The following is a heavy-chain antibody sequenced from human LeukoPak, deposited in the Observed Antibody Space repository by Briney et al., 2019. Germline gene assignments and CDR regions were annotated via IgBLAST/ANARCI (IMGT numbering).Heavy chain of an antibody. D-gene: IGHD6-19*01. V-gene: IGHV4-39*07. Sequence: SETLSLTCTVSGGSISSSSYYWGWIRQPPGKGLEWIGSIYYSGSTYYNPSLKSRVTISVDTSKNQFSLKLSSVTAADTAVYYCARDGDSSGWYGSWLDPWGQGTLVTVSS. CDR1: GGSISSSSYY. J-gene: IGHJ5*02. CDR2: IYYSGST. CDR3: ARDGDSSGWYGSWLDP.